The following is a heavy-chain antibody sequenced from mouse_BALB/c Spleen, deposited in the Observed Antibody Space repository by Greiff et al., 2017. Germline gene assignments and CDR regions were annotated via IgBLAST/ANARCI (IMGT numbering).Heavy chain of an antibody. J-gene: IGHJ4*01. V-gene: IGHV1-69*02. CDR1: GYTFTSYW. CDR2: IYPSDSYT. D-gene: IGHD1-1*01. Sequence: QVQLQQPGAELVRPGASVKLSCKASGYTFTSYWINWVKQRPGQGLEWIGNIYPSDSYTNYNQKFKDKATLTVDKSSSTAYMQLSSPTSEDSAVYYCTREGGNYGRAMDYWGQGTSVTVSS. CDR3: TREGGNYGRAMDY.